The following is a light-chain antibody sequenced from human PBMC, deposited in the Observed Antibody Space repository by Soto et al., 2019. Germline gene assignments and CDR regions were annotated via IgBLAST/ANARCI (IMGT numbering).Light chain of an antibody. CDR2: KTS. CDR3: QQYDRWYT. J-gene: IGKJ2*01. Sequence: DIQMTQSPSTLSASVGDRVTITCRASQSISSWLAWYQQKPGKAPRLLIYKTSNLGSGVPSRFSGSGSGTEFTLTISGLQPDDFASYYCQQYDRWYTVGPGTKLEIK. CDR1: QSISSW. V-gene: IGKV1-5*03.